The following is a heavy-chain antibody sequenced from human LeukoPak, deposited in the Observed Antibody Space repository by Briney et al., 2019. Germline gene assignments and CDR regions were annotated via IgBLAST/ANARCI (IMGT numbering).Heavy chain of an antibody. D-gene: IGHD3-22*01. Sequence: SETLSLTCAVYGGSFSGYYWSWIRQPPRKGLQWIGEINHSGSTNYNPSLKSRVTISVDTSKNQFSLRLSSVTAADTAVYYCARDSSAYNNLDYWGQGTLITVSS. CDR2: INHSGST. CDR1: GGSFSGYY. V-gene: IGHV4-34*09. CDR3: ARDSSAYNNLDY. J-gene: IGHJ4*02.